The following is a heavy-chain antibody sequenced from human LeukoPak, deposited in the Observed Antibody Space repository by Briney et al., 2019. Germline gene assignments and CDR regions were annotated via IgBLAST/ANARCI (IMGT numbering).Heavy chain of an antibody. CDR3: ARGPLYSSSLRERYFDL. D-gene: IGHD6-6*01. V-gene: IGHV3-48*01. CDR1: GFTFSSYS. Sequence: PGGSLRLSCAASGFTFSSYSMNWVRQAPGKGLEWVSYISRSSSTIYYADSVKGRFTISRDNAKNSLYLQMNSLRAEDTAVYYCARGPLYSSSLRERYFDLWGRGTLVTVSS. J-gene: IGHJ2*01. CDR2: ISRSSSTI.